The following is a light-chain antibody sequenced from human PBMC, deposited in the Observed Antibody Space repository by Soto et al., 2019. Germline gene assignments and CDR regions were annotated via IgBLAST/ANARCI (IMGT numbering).Light chain of an antibody. CDR1: NSDVGGYNY. J-gene: IGLJ2*01. CDR2: ELS. V-gene: IGLV2-8*01. CDR3: SSYAGSNNFVV. Sequence: QSVLTQPPSASGSPGQSVTISCTGTNSDVGGYNYVSWYQQHPGKAPKLMIYELSKRPSGVPDRFSGSKSGNTASLTVSGLQDEDEADYYCSSYAGSNNFVVFGGGTKVTVL.